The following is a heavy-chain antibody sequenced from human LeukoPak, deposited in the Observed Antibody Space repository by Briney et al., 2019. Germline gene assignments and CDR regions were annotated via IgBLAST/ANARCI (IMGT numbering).Heavy chain of an antibody. CDR3: ATLLKVAIGFGFDY. CDR1: GYTLTELS. Sequence: ASVKVSCKASGYTLTELSMHWVRQAPGKGLEWMGGFDPEDGETIYAQKFQGRVTMTEDTSTDTAYMELSSLRSEDTAVYYCATLLKVAIGFGFDYWGQGTLVTVSS. D-gene: IGHD5-12*01. CDR2: FDPEDGET. V-gene: IGHV1-24*01. J-gene: IGHJ4*02.